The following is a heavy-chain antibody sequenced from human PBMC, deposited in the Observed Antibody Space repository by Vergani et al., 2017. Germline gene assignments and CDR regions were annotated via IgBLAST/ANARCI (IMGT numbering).Heavy chain of an antibody. CDR2: INHSGST. CDR1: GWPFSGYY. CDR3: ASRYLTVFDP. J-gene: IGHJ5*02. D-gene: IGHD3-9*01. Sequence: QVQLPQWGPGLLKPSATLTLTCAVYGWPFSGYYWIWIRQPPGKGLEWIGEINHSGSTNYNPSLKSRVTISVDTSKNQVSLKLSTVTAADTAVYYCASRYLTVFDPWGQGTLVTVSS. V-gene: IGHV4-34*01.